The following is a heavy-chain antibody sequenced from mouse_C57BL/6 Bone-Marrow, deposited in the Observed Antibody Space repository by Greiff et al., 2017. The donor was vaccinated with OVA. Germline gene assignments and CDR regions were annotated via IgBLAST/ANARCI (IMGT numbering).Heavy chain of an antibody. J-gene: IGHJ2*01. CDR3: ARSARLRRFDY. D-gene: IGHD2-4*01. CDR1: GYTFTSYW. Sequence: QVHVKQPGTELVKPGASVKLSCKASGYTFTSYWMHWVKQRPGQGLEWIGNINPSNGGTNYNEKFKSKATLTVDKSSSTAYMQLSSLTSEDSAVYYCARSARLRRFDYWGQGTTLTVSS. CDR2: INPSNGGT. V-gene: IGHV1-53*01.